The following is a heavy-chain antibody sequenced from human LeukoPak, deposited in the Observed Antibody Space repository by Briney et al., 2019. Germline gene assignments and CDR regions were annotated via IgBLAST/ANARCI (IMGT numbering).Heavy chain of an antibody. J-gene: IGHJ6*03. V-gene: IGHV1-2*02. CDR2: INPNSGGT. CDR1: GYTFTGYY. Sequence: ASVKVSCKASGYTFTGYYMHWVRQAPGQGLEWMGWINPNSGGTNYAQKFQGRVTMTRDTSISTAYMELSRLRSDDTAVYYCARDRGVDYCSGGSCYHYYYYMDVWGKGTTVTISS. D-gene: IGHD2-15*01. CDR3: ARDRGVDYCSGGSCYHYYYYMDV.